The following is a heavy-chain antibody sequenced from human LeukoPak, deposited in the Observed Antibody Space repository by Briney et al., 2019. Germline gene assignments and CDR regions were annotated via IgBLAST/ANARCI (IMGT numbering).Heavy chain of an antibody. D-gene: IGHD6-13*01. CDR3: AKGPGYSTSWYYFDY. J-gene: IGHJ4*02. V-gene: IGHV3-23*01. CDR1: GLTFSSYA. Sequence: GGSLRLSRAASGLTFSSYAMSWVRQAPGKGLEWVSVISGSGGSTSYADSVKGRFTISRDNSKNTLYLQMNSLRAEDTAVYYCAKGPGYSTSWYYFDYWGQGTLVTVSS. CDR2: ISGSGGST.